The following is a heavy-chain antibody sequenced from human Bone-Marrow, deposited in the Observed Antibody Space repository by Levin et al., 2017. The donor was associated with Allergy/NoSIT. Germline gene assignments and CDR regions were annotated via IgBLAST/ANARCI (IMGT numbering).Heavy chain of an antibody. CDR2: ISHSGSS. Sequence: TLSLTCTVSGGSISSGGYHWSWIRQHPGKGLEWIGYISHSGSSYYNPSLKSRLTISVDTSSNHFSLRLTSVTAADTAVYYCARGNGDSTGYYRNDYWGQGTLVTVSS. CDR1: GGSISSGGYH. CDR3: ARGNGDSTGYYRNDY. J-gene: IGHJ4*02. V-gene: IGHV4-31*03. D-gene: IGHD3-22*01.